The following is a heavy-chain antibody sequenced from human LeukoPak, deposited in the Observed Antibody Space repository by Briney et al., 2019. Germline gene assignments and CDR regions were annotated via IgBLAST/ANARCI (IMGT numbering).Heavy chain of an antibody. J-gene: IGHJ4*02. D-gene: IGHD1-14*01. Sequence: SETLSLTCTVSGGSISGYYWSWFRQPPGKALECVGDNYYSGSTNYNPSLKSRVTISVVTPKNQFSLRLSCVAAADTAVYYCVRANHFDYWGQGTLVSVSS. V-gene: IGHV4-59*01. CDR3: VRANHFDY. CDR2: NYYSGST. CDR1: GGSISGYY.